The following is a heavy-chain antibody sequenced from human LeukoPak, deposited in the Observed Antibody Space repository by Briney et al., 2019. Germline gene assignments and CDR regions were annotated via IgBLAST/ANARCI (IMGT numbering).Heavy chain of an antibody. Sequence: GGSLRLSCAASGFTFSDYNMRWIRQAPGKGLEWVSSISRSGSTKYYADSVKGRFTISRDNAKNSLFLQMNSLRSDDTAVYYCARDQMYSSGCWVSWGQGTLVTVSS. J-gene: IGHJ4*02. D-gene: IGHD6-19*01. CDR1: GFTFSDYN. CDR3: ARDQMYSSGCWVS. V-gene: IGHV3-11*01. CDR2: ISRSGSTK.